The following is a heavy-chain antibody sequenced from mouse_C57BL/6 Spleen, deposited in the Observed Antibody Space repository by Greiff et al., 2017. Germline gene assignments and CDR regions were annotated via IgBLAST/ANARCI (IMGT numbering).Heavy chain of an antibody. Sequence: VQLQQSGPELVKPGASVKIPCKASGYTFTDYNMDWVKQSPGKSLEWIGDINPNNGGTIYNQKFKGKATLTVDKSSSTAYMELRSLTSEDTAVYYCARGAMVTTRAMDYWGQGTSVTVSS. D-gene: IGHD2-2*01. V-gene: IGHV1-18*01. CDR1: GYTFTDYN. J-gene: IGHJ4*01. CDR2: INPNNGGT. CDR3: ARGAMVTTRAMDY.